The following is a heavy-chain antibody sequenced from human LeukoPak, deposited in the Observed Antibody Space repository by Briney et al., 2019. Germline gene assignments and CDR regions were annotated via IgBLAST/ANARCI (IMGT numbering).Heavy chain of an antibody. V-gene: IGHV4-59*01. D-gene: IGHD5-24*01. J-gene: IGHJ5*02. CDR3: AREMATTGNWFDP. CDR1: GGSISSYY. Sequence: SETLSLTCTVSGGSISSYYWSWIRQPPGKGLEWIGYIYYSGSTNYNPSLKSRVTISVDTSKNQFSLKLSSVTAADTAVYYCAREMATTGNWFDPWGQGTLVTVSS. CDR2: IYYSGST.